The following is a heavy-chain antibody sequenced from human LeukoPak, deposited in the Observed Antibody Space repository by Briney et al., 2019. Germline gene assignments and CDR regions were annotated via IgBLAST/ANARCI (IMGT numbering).Heavy chain of an antibody. CDR1: GYTFTGYY. D-gene: IGHD6-13*01. CDR2: INPNSGGT. V-gene: IGHV1-2*02. J-gene: IGHJ6*03. Sequence: ASVKVSCKASGYTFTGYYMHWVRQAPGQGLEWMGWINPNSGGTNYAQKFQGRVTMTTDISTSTAYMELRSLRSDDTAVYYCARDRYVVLAAASFGNSYYYYYMDVWGKGTTVTTSS. CDR3: ARDRYVVLAAASFGNSYYYYYMDV.